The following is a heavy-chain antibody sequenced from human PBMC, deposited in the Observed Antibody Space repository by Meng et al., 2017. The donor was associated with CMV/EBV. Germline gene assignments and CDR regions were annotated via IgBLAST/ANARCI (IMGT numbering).Heavy chain of an antibody. CDR1: GYTSTGHG. CDR3: ARGPYSSSWYGYWFDP. D-gene: IGHD6-13*01. V-gene: IGHV1-8*02. Sequence: GYTSTGHGINWVRQAPGQGLEWMGWINPKRGATNYAQKFQGRVTMTRNTSISTAYMELSSLRSEDTAVYYCARGPYSSSWYGYWFDPWGQGTLVTVSS. CDR2: INPKRGAT. J-gene: IGHJ5*02.